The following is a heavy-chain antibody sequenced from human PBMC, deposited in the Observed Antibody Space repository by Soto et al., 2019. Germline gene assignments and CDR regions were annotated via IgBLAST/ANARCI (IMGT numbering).Heavy chain of an antibody. CDR2: LHYSGSA. J-gene: IGHJ4*02. CDR1: GDSMYDSY. Sequence: SETMSLTCTVSGDSMYDSYGSWIRQSPGKGLEHIGYLHYSGSANYNPSLKSRVTISMDTSKNQFSLKLSSVTAADTAIYYCARSGHIFAGVFWGQGILVTVSS. CDR3: ARSGHIFAGVF. D-gene: IGHD3-16*01. V-gene: IGHV4-59*01.